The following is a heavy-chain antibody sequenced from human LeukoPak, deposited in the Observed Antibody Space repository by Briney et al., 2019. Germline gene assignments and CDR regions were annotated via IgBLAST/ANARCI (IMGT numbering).Heavy chain of an antibody. CDR3: ARDWQWQQLDGDAFDI. CDR1: GFTFDDYT. V-gene: IGHV3-43*01. D-gene: IGHD6-13*01. J-gene: IGHJ3*02. Sequence: GGSLRLSCAASGFTFDDYTMHWVRQAPGKGLEWVSLISWDGGSTYYADSVKSRFTISRDNAKNSLFLQMNSLRAEDTAVYYCARDWQWQQLDGDAFDIWGQGTMVTVSS. CDR2: ISWDGGST.